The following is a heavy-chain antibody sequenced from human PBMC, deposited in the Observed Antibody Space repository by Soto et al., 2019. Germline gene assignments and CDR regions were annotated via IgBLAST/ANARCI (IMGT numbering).Heavy chain of an antibody. V-gene: IGHV3-30*02. CDR2: IWYDGSNK. CDR1: GFTFSSYG. CDR3: AKDRDFWSGYYRRHYYYGMDV. J-gene: IGHJ6*02. Sequence: GGSLRLSCAASGFTFSSYGMHWVRQAPGKGLEWVAVIWYDGSNKYYADSVKGRFTISRDNSKNTLYLQMNSLRAEDTAVYYCAKDRDFWSGYYRRHYYYGMDVWGQGTTVTVSS. D-gene: IGHD3-3*01.